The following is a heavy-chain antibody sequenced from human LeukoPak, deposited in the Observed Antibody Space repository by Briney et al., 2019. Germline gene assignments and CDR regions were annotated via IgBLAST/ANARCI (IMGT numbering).Heavy chain of an antibody. CDR2: IIPILGIA. CDR3: AREGVSNSHGGFGELSATDWYFDL. Sequence: ASVEVSCKASGYTFTGYYMHWVRQAPGQGLEWMGRIIPILGIANYAQKFQGRVTITADKSTSTAYMELSSLRSEDTAVYYCAREGVSNSHGGFGELSATDWYFDLWGRGTLVTVSS. V-gene: IGHV1-69*04. CDR1: GYTFTGYY. D-gene: IGHD3-10*01. J-gene: IGHJ2*01.